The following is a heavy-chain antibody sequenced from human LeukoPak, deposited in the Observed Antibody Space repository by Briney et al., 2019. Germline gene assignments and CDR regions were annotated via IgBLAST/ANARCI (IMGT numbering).Heavy chain of an antibody. CDR2: IKSKTDGGTT. J-gene: IGHJ4*02. Sequence: KPGGSLRLSCAASGFTFSNAWMTWVRQAPGKGLEWVGPIKSKTDGGTTDYAAPVKGRFTISGDDSKNTLYLQMNSLKTEDTAVYYCSTVLHSGSSTADYWGQGTLVTVSS. V-gene: IGHV3-15*01. CDR1: GFTFSNAW. D-gene: IGHD1-26*01. CDR3: STVLHSGSSTADY.